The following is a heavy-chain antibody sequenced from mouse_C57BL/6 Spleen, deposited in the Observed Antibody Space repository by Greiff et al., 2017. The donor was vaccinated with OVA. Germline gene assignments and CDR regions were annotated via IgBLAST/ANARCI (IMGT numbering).Heavy chain of an antibody. CDR1: GFTITNSY. CDR3: ASPYAMDY. CDR2: IDPANGNT. J-gene: IGHJ4*01. V-gene: IGHV14-3*01. Sequence: VQLKQPVAELVRPGASVKMSCKASGFTITNSYMPWVKQRPEQGLEWIGNIDPANGNTKYAPKFQGKATITADTSSITAYLQLSSLTSEDTAIYYCASPYAMDYWGQGTSVTVSS.